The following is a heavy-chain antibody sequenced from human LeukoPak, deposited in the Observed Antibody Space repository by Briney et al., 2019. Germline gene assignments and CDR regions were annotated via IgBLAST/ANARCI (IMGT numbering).Heavy chain of an antibody. CDR3: ARSYYYDSSGYPKPKWFDP. CDR2: IYPGDSDT. Sequence: GESLKISCEGSGYSFTRYWIGWVRQMPGKGLEWMGIIYPGDSDTRYSPSFQGQVTISADKSISTTYLQWSSLKASDTAMYYCARSYYYDSSGYPKPKWFDPWGQGTLVTVSS. D-gene: IGHD3-22*01. J-gene: IGHJ5*02. V-gene: IGHV5-51*01. CDR1: GYSFTRYW.